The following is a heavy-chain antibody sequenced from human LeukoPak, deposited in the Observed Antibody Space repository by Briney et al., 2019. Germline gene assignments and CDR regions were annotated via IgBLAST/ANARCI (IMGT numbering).Heavy chain of an antibody. CDR3: ARDESGRYYFPY. CDR2: IYYPRRT. J-gene: IGHJ4*02. D-gene: IGHD3-10*01. Sequence: PSQTLTLACTVSGGSISNGGYYWSWIRQYPGKGLEWIGYIYYPRRTYYNPSLKSRVNISVDTYSNEFSLRLSSLTAADTAVHYCARDESGRYYFPYWGQATPVTVSS. V-gene: IGHV4-31*02. CDR1: GGSISNGGYY.